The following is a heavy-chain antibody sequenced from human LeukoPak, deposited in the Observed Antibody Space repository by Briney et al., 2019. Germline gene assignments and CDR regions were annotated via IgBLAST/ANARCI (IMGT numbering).Heavy chain of an antibody. CDR3: ARHVGSGIAAAGSYNWFDP. D-gene: IGHD6-13*01. CDR2: INHSGST. J-gene: IGHJ5*02. Sequence: SETLSLTCAVYGGSFSGYYWSWIRQPPGKGLEWIGEINHSGSTNYNPSLKSRVTISVDTSKNQFSLKLSSVTAADTAVYYCARHVGSGIAAAGSYNWFDPWGQGTLVTVSS. CDR1: GGSFSGYY. V-gene: IGHV4-34*01.